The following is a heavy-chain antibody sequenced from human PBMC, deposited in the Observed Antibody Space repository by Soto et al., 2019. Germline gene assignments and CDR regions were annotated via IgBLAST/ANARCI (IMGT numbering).Heavy chain of an antibody. CDR1: GYTFISYG. Sequence: QVQLVQSGAEVKKPGASVKVSCKASGYTFISYGISWVRQAPGQGVEWMGWINDFNGNTNYAQKLQGRVTMTRDTSTSTAYMELRSLRSDDTAVYYCARDPVAGTYFDYWGQGTLVTVSS. J-gene: IGHJ4*02. D-gene: IGHD6-19*01. CDR3: ARDPVAGTYFDY. CDR2: INDFNGNT. V-gene: IGHV1-18*01.